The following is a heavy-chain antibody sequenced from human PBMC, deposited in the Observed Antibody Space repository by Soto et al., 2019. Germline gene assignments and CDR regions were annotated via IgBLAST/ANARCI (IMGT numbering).Heavy chain of an antibody. Sequence: GASVKVSCKASGYTFTSYGISWVRQAPGQGLEWMGGISANFGTANYAQKFQGRVTITADESTSTAYMELSSLRSEDTAVYYCARPQAEMASYYFDYWGQGTLVTVSS. D-gene: IGHD5-12*01. V-gene: IGHV1-69*13. CDR3: ARPQAEMASYYFDY. CDR1: GYTFTSYG. J-gene: IGHJ4*02. CDR2: ISANFGTA.